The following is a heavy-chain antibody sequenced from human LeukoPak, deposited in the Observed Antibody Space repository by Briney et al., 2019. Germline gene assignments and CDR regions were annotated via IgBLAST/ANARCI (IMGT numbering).Heavy chain of an antibody. J-gene: IGHJ4*02. CDR2: INHSGST. Sequence: SETLSLTCTVSGGSISSHYWSWIRQPPGKGLEWIGEINHSGSTNYNPSLKSRVTISVDTSKNQFSLKLSSVTAADTAVYYCARPNYYGSGSYPHWGQGTLVTVSS. V-gene: IGHV4-34*01. CDR3: ARPNYYGSGSYPH. CDR1: GGSISSHY. D-gene: IGHD3-10*01.